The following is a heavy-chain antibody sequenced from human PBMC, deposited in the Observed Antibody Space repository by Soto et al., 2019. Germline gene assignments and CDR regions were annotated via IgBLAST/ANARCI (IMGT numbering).Heavy chain of an antibody. J-gene: IGHJ4*02. CDR1: GFTFGSYW. V-gene: IGHV3-74*01. D-gene: IGHD1-7*01. CDR3: ARDRDWNYGDY. Sequence: EVQLVESGGGLVQPGGSLRLSCSASGFTFGSYWMHWVSKVPGKGLVWVSRINTYGSSTSYADSVKGRFTISRDNAKNTRYLQMSSLREEDTAVYFCARDRDWNYGDYWGQGTLVTVSS. CDR2: INTYGSST.